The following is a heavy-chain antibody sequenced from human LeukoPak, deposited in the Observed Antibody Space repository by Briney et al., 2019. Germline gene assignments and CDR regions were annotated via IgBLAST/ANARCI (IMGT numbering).Heavy chain of an antibody. CDR1: GGSISSYY. CDR3: ASDWEISSGYAFDY. Sequence: SETLSLTCTVSGGSISSYYWSWIRQPAGKGLEWIGRIYTSGSTNYNPSLKSRVTISVDTSKNQFSLKLSSVTAADTAVYYCASDWEISSGYAFDYWGQGTLVTVSS. J-gene: IGHJ4*02. V-gene: IGHV4-4*07. CDR2: IYTSGST. D-gene: IGHD3-22*01.